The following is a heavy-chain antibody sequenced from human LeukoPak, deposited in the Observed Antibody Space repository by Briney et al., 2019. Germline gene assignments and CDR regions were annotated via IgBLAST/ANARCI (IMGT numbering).Heavy chain of an antibody. V-gene: IGHV3-9*01. J-gene: IGHJ6*02. D-gene: IGHD6-13*01. Sequence: GGSLRLSCAASGFTFDDYAMHWVRQAPGKGLEWVSGISWNSGSIGYADSVKGRFTISRDNAKNSLYLQMNSLRAEDTALYYCAKVLAAATPYYHYYGMDVWGQGSTVTVSS. CDR1: GFTFDDYA. CDR2: ISWNSGSI. CDR3: AKVLAAATPYYHYYGMDV.